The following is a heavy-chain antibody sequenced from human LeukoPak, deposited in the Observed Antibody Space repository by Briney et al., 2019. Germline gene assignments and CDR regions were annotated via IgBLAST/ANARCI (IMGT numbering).Heavy chain of an antibody. CDR1: GFTFRTYG. CDR2: IGYDGTKT. J-gene: IGHJ4*02. V-gene: IGHV3-30*02. CDR3: AKDRGSWSYGGFDY. Sequence: GGSLRLSCASSGFTFRTYGMHWVRQAPGKGLEWVTFIGYDGTKTDYVDSVKGRFTISRDNSNNTLYLQVNSLRIEDTAVYYCAKDRGSWSYGGFDYWGQGILVTVSS. D-gene: IGHD1-26*01.